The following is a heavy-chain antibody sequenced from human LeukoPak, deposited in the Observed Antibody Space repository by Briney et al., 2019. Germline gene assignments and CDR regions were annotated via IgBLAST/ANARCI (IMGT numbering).Heavy chain of an antibody. D-gene: IGHD1-26*01. V-gene: IGHV4-59*08. Sequence: SETLSLTCTVSGGSISSYYWSWIRQPPGRGLEWIGYVYYSGSTNYNSSLKGRVTISVDTSKNQFSLNLRSVTAADTAVYYCARHGGGTYLQYWGQGALVIVSA. CDR3: ARHGGGTYLQY. CDR1: GGSISSYY. J-gene: IGHJ4*02. CDR2: VYYSGST.